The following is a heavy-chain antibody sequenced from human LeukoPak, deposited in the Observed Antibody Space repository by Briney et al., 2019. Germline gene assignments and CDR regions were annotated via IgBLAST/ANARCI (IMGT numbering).Heavy chain of an antibody. CDR1: GASISSGGYY. J-gene: IGHJ4*02. CDR2: IYYSGST. D-gene: IGHD2-2*01. V-gene: IGHV4-31*03. CDR3: ARAPRYCSSTSCYGKNFDY. Sequence: SQTLSLTCTVSGASISSGGYYGSWIRQHPGKGLEWIGYIYYSGSTYYNPSLKSRVTISVDTSKNQFSLKLSSVTAADTAVYYCARAPRYCSSTSCYGKNFDYWGQGTLVTVSS.